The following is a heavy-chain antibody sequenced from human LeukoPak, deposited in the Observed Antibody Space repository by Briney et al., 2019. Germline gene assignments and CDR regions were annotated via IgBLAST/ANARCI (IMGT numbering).Heavy chain of an antibody. V-gene: IGHV2-5*01. J-gene: IGHJ3*02. CDR1: GFSLSTSGVG. CDR3: AHIQRFGVVSQVDAFDI. CDR2: IYWNDDK. Sequence: SGPTLVKPTQTLTLTCTFSGFSLSTSGVGVGWIRQPPGKALEWLALIYWNDDKRYSPSLKSRLTITRDTSKNQVVLTMTNMDPVDTATYYCAHIQRFGVVSQVDAFDIWGQGTMVTVSS. D-gene: IGHD3-3*01.